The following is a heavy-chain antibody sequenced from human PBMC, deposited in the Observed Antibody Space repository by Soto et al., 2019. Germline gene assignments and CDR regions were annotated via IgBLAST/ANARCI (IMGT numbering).Heavy chain of an antibody. Sequence: EVQLVESGGGLVQPGGSLRLSCAASGFTVSSYWMHWVRQAPGKGLVWVSRLNSDGSSTSYADSVKGRFTISRDNAKNTLYLQMNSLRAEDTAVYYCARVRHYYDSSGYLNWFDPWGQGTLVTVSS. V-gene: IGHV3-74*01. J-gene: IGHJ5*02. CDR1: GFTVSSYW. D-gene: IGHD3-22*01. CDR3: ARVRHYYDSSGYLNWFDP. CDR2: LNSDGSST.